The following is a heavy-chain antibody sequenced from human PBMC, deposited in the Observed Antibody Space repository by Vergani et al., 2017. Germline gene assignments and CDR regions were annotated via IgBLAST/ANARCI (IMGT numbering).Heavy chain of an antibody. Sequence: QVQLVQSGAEVKKPGSSVKVSCKASGGTFSSYAISWVRQAPGQGLEWMGRIIPILGTANYAQKFQGRVTITADESTSTAYMELSSLRSEDTAVYYCARGGGHYDFWSGYSLCGAFDIWGQGTMVTVSS. J-gene: IGHJ3*02. CDR2: IIPILGTA. CDR1: GGTFSSYA. V-gene: IGHV1-69*11. CDR3: ARGGGHYDFWSGYSLCGAFDI. D-gene: IGHD3-3*01.